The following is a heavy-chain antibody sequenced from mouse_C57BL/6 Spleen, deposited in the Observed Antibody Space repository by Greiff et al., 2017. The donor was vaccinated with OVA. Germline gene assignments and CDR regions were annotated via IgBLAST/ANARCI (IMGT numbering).Heavy chain of an antibody. CDR3: ARRYYGSSYHFDY. D-gene: IGHD1-1*01. CDR2: INPYNGGT. V-gene: IGHV1-19*01. CDR1: GYTFTDYY. J-gene: IGHJ2*01. Sequence: VQLQQSGPVLVKPGASVKMSCKASGYTFTDYYMNWVKQSHGKSLEWIGVINPYNGGTSYNQKFKGKATLTVDKSSSTAYMELNSLTSEDSAVYYCARRYYGSSYHFDYWGQGTTLTVSS.